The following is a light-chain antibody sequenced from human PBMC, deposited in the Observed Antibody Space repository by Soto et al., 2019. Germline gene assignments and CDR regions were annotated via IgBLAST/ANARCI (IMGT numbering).Light chain of an antibody. Sequence: QAVVTQPPSASGTPGQRVTISCSGSSYNIGSNYVYWYQQLPGTAPKLLIYRNNQRPSGVPDRFSGSKSGTSASLAISGLRSEDEADYYCAAWDDSLSGPKVFGGGTKLTVL. CDR1: SYNIGSNY. CDR2: RNN. J-gene: IGLJ2*01. CDR3: AAWDDSLSGPKV. V-gene: IGLV1-47*01.